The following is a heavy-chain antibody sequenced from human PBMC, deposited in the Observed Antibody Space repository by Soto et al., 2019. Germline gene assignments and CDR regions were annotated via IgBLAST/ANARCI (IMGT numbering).Heavy chain of an antibody. CDR3: AKGSQMWTPDY. CDR1: GYTFTDYA. V-gene: IGHV1-3*04. CDR2: ISTGNGNT. Sequence: ASVKVSCKASGYTFTDYAMNWVRQAPGQRLEWMGWISTGNGNTKYSQKFQGRVTITRDTSATTAYMELSSLRSEDTAVYYCAKGSQMWTPDYWGQGTLVTVSS. J-gene: IGHJ4*02. D-gene: IGHD2-21*01.